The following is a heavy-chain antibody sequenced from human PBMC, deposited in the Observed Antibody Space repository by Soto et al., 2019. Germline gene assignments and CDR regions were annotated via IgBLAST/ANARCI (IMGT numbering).Heavy chain of an antibody. J-gene: IGHJ3*02. CDR2: IYSGGST. CDR1: GFTVSSKY. Sequence: LRLSCAASGFTVSSKYVTLVRQPPGKWLEWVSVIYSGGSTYYADSVKGRLTISRDNSKNTLYLQMNSLRAEDTALYYCAIYYDFSGSPEGAFDIWGQGTMVTVSS. V-gene: IGHV3-66*01. CDR3: AIYYDFSGSPEGAFDI. D-gene: IGHD3-22*01.